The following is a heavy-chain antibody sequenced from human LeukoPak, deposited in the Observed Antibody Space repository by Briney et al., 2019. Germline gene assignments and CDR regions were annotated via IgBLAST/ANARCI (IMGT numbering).Heavy chain of an antibody. D-gene: IGHD6-13*01. V-gene: IGHV6-1*01. CDR1: GDRVSRDTAA. Sequence: LSLTFAISGDRVSRDTAAWNWVRQSPSRGLEWLGRTHYRSKWYNDYAVSVKSRITINPDTSKNQFSLQLNSVTPEDTAVYYCARDRGGSSWYYFDNWGQGSLVTVSS. CDR2: THYRSKWYN. J-gene: IGHJ4*02. CDR3: ARDRGGSSWYYFDN.